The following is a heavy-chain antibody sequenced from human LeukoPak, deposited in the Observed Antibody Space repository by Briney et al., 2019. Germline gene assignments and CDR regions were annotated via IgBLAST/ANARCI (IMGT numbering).Heavy chain of an antibody. CDR3: ARGGPNRQRSPDDFWSGYCFDY. CDR1: GGSISSGGYY. D-gene: IGHD3-3*01. V-gene: IGHV4-31*11. CDR2: IYYSGST. J-gene: IGHJ4*02. Sequence: SETLSLTCAVSGGSISSGGYYWSWIRQHPGKGLEWIGYIYYSGSTYYNPSLKSRVTISVDTSKNQFSLKLSSVTAADTAVYYCARGGPNRQRSPDDFWSGYCFDYWGQGTLVTVSS.